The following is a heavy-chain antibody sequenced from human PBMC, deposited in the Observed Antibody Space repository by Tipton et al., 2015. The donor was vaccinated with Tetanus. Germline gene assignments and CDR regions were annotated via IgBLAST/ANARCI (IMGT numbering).Heavy chain of an antibody. D-gene: IGHD1-26*01. V-gene: IGHV4-31*03. CDR1: GGPISSGGYY. J-gene: IGHJ4*02. Sequence: TLSLTCTVSGGPISSGGYYWSWIRQHPGKGLEWIGDIYYSGSTYYNPSLESRVTISVDTSKNQFSLKLNSVTAADTAVYYCARDQARGARGWNYFDYWGQGTLVTVSS. CDR3: ARDQARGARGWNYFDY. CDR2: IYYSGST.